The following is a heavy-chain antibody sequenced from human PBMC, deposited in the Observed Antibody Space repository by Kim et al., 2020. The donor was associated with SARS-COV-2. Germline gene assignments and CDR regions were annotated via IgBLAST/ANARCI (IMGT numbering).Heavy chain of an antibody. Sequence: GGSLRLSCAASGFTFSSYAMSWVRQAPGKGLEWVSRVSGSGGSTYYADSVKGRFTISRDNSKNTLYLQMNSLRAEDTAVYYCAKANIAAAGILDYWGQGTLVTVSS. CDR3: AKANIAAAGILDY. D-gene: IGHD6-13*01. J-gene: IGHJ4*02. CDR1: GFTFSSYA. CDR2: VSGSGGST. V-gene: IGHV3-23*01.